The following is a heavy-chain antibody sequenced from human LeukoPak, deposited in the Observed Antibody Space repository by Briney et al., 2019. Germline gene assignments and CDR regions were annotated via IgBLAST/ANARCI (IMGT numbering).Heavy chain of an antibody. Sequence: RAGGSLRLSCTASGFTFGDYAMSWVRQAPGKGLEWVGFIRSKAYGRTTEYAASVKGRFTISRDDSKSIAYLQMNSLKTEDTAVYYCTRDPPLWFGELNYGMDVWGQGTTVTVSS. J-gene: IGHJ6*02. CDR3: TRDPPLWFGELNYGMDV. D-gene: IGHD3-10*01. CDR1: GFTFGDYA. V-gene: IGHV3-49*04. CDR2: IRSKAYGRTT.